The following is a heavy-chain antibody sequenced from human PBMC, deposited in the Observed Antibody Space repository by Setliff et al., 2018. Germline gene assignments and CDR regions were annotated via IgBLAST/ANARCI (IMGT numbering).Heavy chain of an antibody. CDR2: IYYSGST. Sequence: PSETLSLTCTVSGGSISSSSYYWGWIRQHPGKGLEWIGYIYYSGSTYYNPSLKSRVTISVDTSKNQFSLKLSSVTAADTAVYYCARSAGYSSSWYNYYYGMDVWGQGTTVTVSS. CDR3: ARSAGYSSSWYNYYYGMDV. D-gene: IGHD6-13*01. J-gene: IGHJ6*02. V-gene: IGHV4-31*03. CDR1: GGSISSSSYY.